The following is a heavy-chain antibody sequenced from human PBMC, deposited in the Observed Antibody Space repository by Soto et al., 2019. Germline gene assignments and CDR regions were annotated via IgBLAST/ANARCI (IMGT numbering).Heavy chain of an antibody. CDR2: IWYDGSNK. J-gene: IGHJ4*02. V-gene: IGHV3-33*01. CDR3: ARDPRRDGYNYYFDY. Sequence: VGSLRLSCAASGFTFSSYGMHWVRQAPGKGLEWVAVIWYDGSNKYYADSVKGRFTISRDNSKNTLYLQMNSLRAEDTAVYYCARDPRRDGYNYYFDYWGQGTLVTVSS. D-gene: IGHD5-12*01. CDR1: GFTFSSYG.